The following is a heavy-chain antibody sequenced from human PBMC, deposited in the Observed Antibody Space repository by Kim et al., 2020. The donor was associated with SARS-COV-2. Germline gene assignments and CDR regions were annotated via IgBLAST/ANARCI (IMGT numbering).Heavy chain of an antibody. CDR2: ISTDSGYT. V-gene: IGHV1-18*01. CDR1: GYTFTTYG. D-gene: IGHD3-16*02. CDR3: ARDRDYRFDL. Sequence: ASMKVSCKTSGYTFTTYGLSWVRQAPGQGLEWMGWISTDSGYTKYAQKFQDRVTLTKDTSTSTAYMELRSLISDDTAVYFCARDRDYRFDLWGQGTLVTV. J-gene: IGHJ4*02.